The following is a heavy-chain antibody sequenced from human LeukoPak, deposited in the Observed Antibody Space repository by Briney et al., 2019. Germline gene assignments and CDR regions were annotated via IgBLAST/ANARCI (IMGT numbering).Heavy chain of an antibody. CDR1: GFTFASYA. CDR3: ARDSGIYDSSGYYGLSYYGMDV. D-gene: IGHD3-22*01. J-gene: IGHJ6*02. V-gene: IGHV3-23*01. CDR2: ISGSGGRT. Sequence: GGSLRLSCAASGFTFASYAMTWVRQAPGKGLEWFSAISGSGGRTYYADSVKGRFTISRDNYKNTLYLQMNSLRAEDTAVYYCARDSGIYDSSGYYGLSYYGMDVWGRGTTVTVSS.